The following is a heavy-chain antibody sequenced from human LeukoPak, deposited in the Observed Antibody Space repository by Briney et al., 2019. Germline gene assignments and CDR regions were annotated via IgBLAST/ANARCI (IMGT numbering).Heavy chain of an antibody. V-gene: IGHV1-2*02. CDR1: GYTFTGYY. CDR3: ARDNTGIAVAGLFDY. CDR2: INPNSGGT. Sequence: ASVKVSCKASGYTFTGYYMHWVRQAPGQGLEWMGWINPNSGGTNYAQKFQGRVTMTRDTSISTAYMELSRLRSDDTAVYYCARDNTGIAVAGLFDYRGQGTLVTVSS. D-gene: IGHD6-19*01. J-gene: IGHJ4*02.